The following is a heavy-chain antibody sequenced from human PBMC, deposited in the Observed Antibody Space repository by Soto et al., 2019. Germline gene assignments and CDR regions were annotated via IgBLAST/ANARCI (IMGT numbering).Heavy chain of an antibody. V-gene: IGHV3-23*01. D-gene: IGHD3-9*01. Sequence: GGSLRLSCAASGFTFSSYGMSWVRQAPGKGLEWVSAIGASGTYTYYADSVKGRFTVSRDNSKSTLYLRMNSLRAEDTALYYCARIPLSGSWFFDYWGQETLVTVSS. CDR3: ARIPLSGSWFFDY. CDR2: IGASGTYT. CDR1: GFTFSSYG. J-gene: IGHJ4*02.